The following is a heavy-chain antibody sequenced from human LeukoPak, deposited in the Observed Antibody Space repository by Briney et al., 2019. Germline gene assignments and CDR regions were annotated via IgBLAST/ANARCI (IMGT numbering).Heavy chain of an antibody. V-gene: IGHV1-2*02. CDR3: ARGSGGATIYY. Sequence: ASVKVSCKASGYASTGYYMHWVRQAPGQGLEWMGWIHPNSGGTNYAQKFQGRVTMTRDTSISTAYMELSRLRSDDTAVYYCARGSGGATIYYWGQGTLVTVSS. CDR1: GYASTGYY. J-gene: IGHJ4*02. CDR2: IHPNSGGT. D-gene: IGHD1-26*01.